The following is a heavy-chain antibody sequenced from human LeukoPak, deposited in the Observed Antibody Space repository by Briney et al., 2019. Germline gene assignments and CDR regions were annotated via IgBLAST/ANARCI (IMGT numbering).Heavy chain of an antibody. D-gene: IGHD1-1*01. CDR3: SKDRGNWNDVNWFDP. J-gene: IGHJ5*02. CDR2: ISGSGGST. Sequence: GGSLRLSCAASGFTFSSYAMSWVRQAPGKGLEWASAISGSGGSTYYADSVKGRFTISRDNSKNTLYLQMNSLRAEDTAVYYCSKDRGNWNDVNWFDPWGQGTLVTVSS. V-gene: IGHV3-23*01. CDR1: GFTFSSYA.